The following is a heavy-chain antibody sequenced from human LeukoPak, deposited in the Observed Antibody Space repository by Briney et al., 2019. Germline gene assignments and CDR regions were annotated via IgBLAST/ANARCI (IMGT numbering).Heavy chain of an antibody. CDR1: GGSISNFY. J-gene: IGHJ6*03. D-gene: IGHD3-10*01. V-gene: IGHV4-4*09. Sequence: SETLSLTCTVSGGSISNFYWSWIRQPPGKGLEWIGYIYTSGSTNYNPSLKSRVTISVDTSKNQFSLKLSSVTAADTAVYYCARGAGYYGSGYYMDVWGKGTTVTVSS. CDR3: ARGAGYYGSGYYMDV. CDR2: IYTSGST.